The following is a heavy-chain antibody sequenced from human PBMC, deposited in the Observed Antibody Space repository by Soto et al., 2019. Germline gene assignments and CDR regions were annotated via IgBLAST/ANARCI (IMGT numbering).Heavy chain of an antibody. CDR3: AKGGPGIAVAGTGYFQH. J-gene: IGHJ1*01. CDR2: ISGSGDST. CDR1: GFTFSSYA. Sequence: EVQLLESGGGLVQPGGSLRLSCAASGFTFSSYAMSWVRQAPGKGLEWVSGISGSGDSTYYADSVKGRFTISRDNSKNTLVLQMTRLRAEDTAVYYCAKGGPGIAVAGTGYFQHWGQGTLVTVSS. V-gene: IGHV3-23*01. D-gene: IGHD6-19*01.